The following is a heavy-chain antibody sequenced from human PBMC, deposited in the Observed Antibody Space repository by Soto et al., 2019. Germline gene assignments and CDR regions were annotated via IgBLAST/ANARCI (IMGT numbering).Heavy chain of an antibody. CDR3: ARLGSGYGDLHWYFDL. J-gene: IGHJ2*01. CDR1: GGTFSSYA. CDR2: IIPIFGTA. Sequence: QVQLVQSGAEVKKPGSSVKVSCKASGGTFSSYAISWVRQAPGQGLEWMGGIIPIFGTANYAQKFQGRVTITADESTSTAYMELRRLRYEDTAVYYCARLGSGYGDLHWYFDLWGRGTLVTVSS. V-gene: IGHV1-69*01. D-gene: IGHD3-10*01.